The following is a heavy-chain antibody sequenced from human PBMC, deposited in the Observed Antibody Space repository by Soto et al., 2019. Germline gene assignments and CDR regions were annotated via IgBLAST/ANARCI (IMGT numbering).Heavy chain of an antibody. CDR2: INHSGST. D-gene: IGHD3-3*01. J-gene: IGHJ6*02. CDR3: ARGVYYDFWSGNYYYYGMDV. Sequence: PSETLSLTCAVYGGSFSGYYWSWIRQPPGKGLEWIGEINHSGSTNYNPSLKSRVTISVDTSKNQFSLKLSSVTAADTAVYYCARGVYYDFWSGNYYYYGMDVWGQGTTVTDS. V-gene: IGHV4-34*01. CDR1: GGSFSGYY.